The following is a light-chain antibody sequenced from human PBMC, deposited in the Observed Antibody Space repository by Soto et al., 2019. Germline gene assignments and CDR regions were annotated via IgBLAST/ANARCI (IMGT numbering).Light chain of an antibody. V-gene: IGLV2-14*01. Sequence: QSALTQPASVSGSPGQSITISCTGTSSDVGGYNFVSWYQQHPDKAPKLMIYEVSNRPSGVSNCFSGSKSGNTASLTISGLQAEDEADYYCSSYTTSSTVVFGGGTKLTVL. CDR1: SSDVGGYNF. CDR3: SSYTTSSTVV. CDR2: EVS. J-gene: IGLJ2*01.